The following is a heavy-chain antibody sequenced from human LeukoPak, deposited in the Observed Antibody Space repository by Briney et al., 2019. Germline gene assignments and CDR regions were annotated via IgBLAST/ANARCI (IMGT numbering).Heavy chain of an antibody. D-gene: IGHD3-22*01. Sequence: SQTLSLTCTVSGGSISSGGHYWSWLRQHPGTGLEWIGYIYYSGSTYYNPSLKSRVTISVDTSKNQFSLKLSSVTAADTAVYYCARAVGGTLTYYYDSSPAYYFDYWGQGTLVTVSS. V-gene: IGHV4-31*03. CDR3: ARAVGGTLTYYYDSSPAYYFDY. CDR1: GGSISSGGHY. J-gene: IGHJ4*02. CDR2: IYYSGST.